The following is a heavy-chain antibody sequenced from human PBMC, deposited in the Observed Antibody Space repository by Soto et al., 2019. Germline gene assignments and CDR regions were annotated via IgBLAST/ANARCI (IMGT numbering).Heavy chain of an antibody. Sequence: ASVKVSCKASGYTFTSYGISWVRQAPGQGLEWMGWISAYNGNTNYAQKLQGRVTMTTDTSTSTAYMELRSLRSDDTAVYYCARGYCNNGVCYDGFDYWGQGTLVTVSS. D-gene: IGHD2-8*01. J-gene: IGHJ4*02. V-gene: IGHV1-18*01. CDR3: ARGYCNNGVCYDGFDY. CDR2: ISAYNGNT. CDR1: GYTFTSYG.